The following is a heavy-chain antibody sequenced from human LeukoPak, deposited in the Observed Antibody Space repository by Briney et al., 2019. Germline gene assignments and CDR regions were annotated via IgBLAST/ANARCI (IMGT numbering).Heavy chain of an antibody. J-gene: IGHJ4*02. Sequence: GGSLRLSCAASGFTFSSYGMHWVRQAPGKGLEWVAVIWYDGSNKYYADSVKGRFTISRDNSKNTLCLQMNSLRAEDTAVYYCAKEPYDSSGYYFFSTDYWGQGTLVTVSS. CDR1: GFTFSSYG. CDR2: IWYDGSNK. V-gene: IGHV3-33*06. CDR3: AKEPYDSSGYYFFSTDY. D-gene: IGHD3-22*01.